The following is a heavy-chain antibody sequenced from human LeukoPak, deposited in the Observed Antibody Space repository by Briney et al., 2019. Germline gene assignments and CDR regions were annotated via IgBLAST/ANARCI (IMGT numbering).Heavy chain of an antibody. CDR2: IYPADSDT. D-gene: IGHD2-15*01. Sequence: GESLNISCQGFGYTFTNYWIGWVRHMPGEGLEWMGLIYPADSDTRYSPSFESQVTISVDKSIRAAYLHWSSLKPSDTALYYCARGPTFVGNYYMDVWGEGTTVTISS. CDR3: ARGPTFVGNYYMDV. CDR1: GYTFTNYW. J-gene: IGHJ6*03. V-gene: IGHV5-51*01.